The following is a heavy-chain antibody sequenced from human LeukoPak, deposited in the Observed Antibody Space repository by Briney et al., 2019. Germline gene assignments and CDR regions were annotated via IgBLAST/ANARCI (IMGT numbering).Heavy chain of an antibody. V-gene: IGHV1-2*06. CDR3: ASLPNLAYCGGDCYTHDY. CDR2: INPNSGGT. D-gene: IGHD2-21*02. CDR1: GYTFTGYY. J-gene: IGHJ4*02. Sequence: GASVKVSCKASGYTFTGYYMHWVRQAPGQGLEWMGRINPNSGGTNYAQKFQGRVTMTRDTSISTAYMELSRLRSDDTAVYYCASLPNLAYCGGDCYTHDYWGQGTLVTVSS.